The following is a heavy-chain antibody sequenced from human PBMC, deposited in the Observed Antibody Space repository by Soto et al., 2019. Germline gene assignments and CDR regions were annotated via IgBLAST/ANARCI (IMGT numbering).Heavy chain of an antibody. J-gene: IGHJ2*01. D-gene: IGHD2-21*02. CDR2: MNPNSGNT. CDR1: GYTFTSYD. Sequence: QVQLVQSGAEVKKPGASVKVSCKASGYTFTSYDINWVRQATGQGLEWMGWMNPNSGNTGYAQKFQGRVTMTRNTSKSTADMELSSRRSEDTAVYYCARAPPLAYCGGYCYSSWYFDLWGRGTLVTVSS. V-gene: IGHV1-8*01. CDR3: ARAPPLAYCGGYCYSSWYFDL.